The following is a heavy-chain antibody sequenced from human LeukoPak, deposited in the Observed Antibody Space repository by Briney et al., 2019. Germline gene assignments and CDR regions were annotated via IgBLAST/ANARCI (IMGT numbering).Heavy chain of an antibody. Sequence: ASVKVSCKASGYTFTTYYIHWVRQAPGQGLEWMGVINPSGGSTSFAQKFQARLTMTRDTSTSTVYMELRGLSSEDTAVCYCAREIVVVPSAMGFDPWGQGTLVTVSS. J-gene: IGHJ5*02. CDR2: INPSGGST. D-gene: IGHD2-2*01. CDR1: GYTFTTYY. V-gene: IGHV1-46*01. CDR3: AREIVVVPSAMGFDP.